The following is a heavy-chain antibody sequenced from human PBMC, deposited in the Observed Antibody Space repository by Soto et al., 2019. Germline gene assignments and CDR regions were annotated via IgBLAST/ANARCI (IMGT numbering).Heavy chain of an antibody. CDR2: IYYSGST. CDR3: ARLAAALGGWFDP. J-gene: IGHJ5*02. CDR1: GGSISSYY. V-gene: IGHV4-59*08. D-gene: IGHD6-13*01. Sequence: SETLSLTCTVSGGSISSYYWSWIRQPPGKGLEWIGYIYYSGSTNYNPSLKSRVTISVDTSKNQFSLKLSSVTAADTAVYYCARLAAALGGWFDPWGQGTLVTVSS.